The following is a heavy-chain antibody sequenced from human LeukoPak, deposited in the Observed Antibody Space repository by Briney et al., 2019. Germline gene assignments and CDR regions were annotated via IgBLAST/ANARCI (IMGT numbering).Heavy chain of an antibody. CDR1: GFTFSSYA. V-gene: IGHV3-23*01. Sequence: GGSLRLSCAASGFTFSSYAMIWVRQAPGKGLDWVSSISDNGDDTYYADSVKGRFTISRDKSTNTLYLQMDSLRADDTAVYYCAKGYYGNYVAVDYWGQGTLVTVSS. D-gene: IGHD4-11*01. CDR2: ISDNGDDT. CDR3: AKGYYGNYVAVDY. J-gene: IGHJ4*02.